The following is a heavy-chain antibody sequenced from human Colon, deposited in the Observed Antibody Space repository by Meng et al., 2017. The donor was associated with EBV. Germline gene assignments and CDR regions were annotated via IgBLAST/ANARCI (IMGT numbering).Heavy chain of an antibody. CDR1: GASITSSSFF. V-gene: IGHV4-39*06. Sequence: RRQLQESGPGLVKPSETLSLTCTVSGASITSSSFFWGWVRQPPGKGLEWIGSLYYSGTTYYNPSLARRVTTSVDTSKNQFSLKLNSVTAADTAVYYCARVSSGWDYFDYWGQGTLVTVSS. CDR2: LYYSGTT. D-gene: IGHD6-19*01. J-gene: IGHJ4*02. CDR3: ARVSSGWDYFDY.